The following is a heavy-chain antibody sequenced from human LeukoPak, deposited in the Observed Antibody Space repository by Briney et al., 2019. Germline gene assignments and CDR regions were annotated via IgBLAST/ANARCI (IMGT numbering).Heavy chain of an antibody. CDR3: AKDGRITYYDILTGQYYYYYMDV. V-gene: IGHV3-23*01. CDR1: GFTFSSYA. CDR2: ISGGGGST. D-gene: IGHD3-9*01. J-gene: IGHJ6*03. Sequence: GGSLRLSCAASGFTFSSYAMSWVRQAPGKGLEWVSAISGGGGSTYYADSVKGRFTISRDNSKNTLYLQMNSLRAEDTAVYYCAKDGRITYYDILTGQYYYYYMDVWGKGTTVTVSS.